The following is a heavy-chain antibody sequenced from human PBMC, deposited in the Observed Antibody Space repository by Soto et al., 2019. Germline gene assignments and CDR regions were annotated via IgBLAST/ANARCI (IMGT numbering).Heavy chain of an antibody. CDR2: IYHSGST. D-gene: IGHD4-17*01. CDR3: ARGVTTVTTFDY. J-gene: IGHJ4*02. V-gene: IGHV4-30-2*01. CDR1: GGSISSGGYS. Sequence: SETLSLTCAVSGGSISSGGYSCDWIRQPPGKGLEWIGYIYHSGSTYYNPSLKSRVTISVDRSKNQFSLKLSSVTAADTAVYYCARGVTTVTTFDYWGQGTLVTVSS.